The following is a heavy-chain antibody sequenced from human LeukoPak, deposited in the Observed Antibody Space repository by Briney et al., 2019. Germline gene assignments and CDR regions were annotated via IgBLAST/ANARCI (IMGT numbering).Heavy chain of an antibody. CDR2: ISSSGSTI. V-gene: IGHV3-48*03. CDR3: ARELISSTSLDY. J-gene: IGHJ4*02. Sequence: PGGSLRLSCAASGFTLSSYEMNWVRQAPGKGLEWVSYISSSGSTIYYADSVKGRFTISRDNAKNSLYLQMNSLRAEDTAVYYCARELISSTSLDYWGQGTLVTVSS. CDR1: GFTLSSYE.